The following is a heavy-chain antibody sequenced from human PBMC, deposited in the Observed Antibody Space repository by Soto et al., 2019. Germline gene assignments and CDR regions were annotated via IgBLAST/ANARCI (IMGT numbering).Heavy chain of an antibody. CDR3: AGVYNWNYERAPYGMDV. D-gene: IGHD1-7*01. V-gene: IGHV1-69*13. Sequence: SVKVSCKASGGTFSSYAISWVRQAPGQGLEWMGGIIPIFGTANYAQKFQGRVTITADESTSTAYMELSSLRSEDTAVYYCAGVYNWNYERAPYGMDVWGQGTTVTVSS. CDR1: GGTFSSYA. CDR2: IIPIFGTA. J-gene: IGHJ6*02.